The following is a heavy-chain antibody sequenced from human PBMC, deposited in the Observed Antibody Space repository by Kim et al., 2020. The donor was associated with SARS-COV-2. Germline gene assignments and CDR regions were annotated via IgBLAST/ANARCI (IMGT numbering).Heavy chain of an antibody. J-gene: IGHJ4*02. D-gene: IGHD2-2*03. CDR2: IDGSDGTT. Sequence: GGSLRLSCTTSGFTFTGYAMSWVRQAPEKGLEWVSSIDGSDGTTYYVDSVKGRFTISRDNSKSTLYLWMTSLRADDTAVYYCLKGGWGWIWDHWGQGAHVTVAS. V-gene: IGHV3-23*01. CDR3: LKGGWGWIWDH. CDR1: GFTFTGYA.